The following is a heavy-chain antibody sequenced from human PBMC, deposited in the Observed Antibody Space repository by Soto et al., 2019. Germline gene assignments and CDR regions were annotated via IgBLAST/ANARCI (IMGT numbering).Heavy chain of an antibody. CDR2: TYYRSKWYN. J-gene: IGHJ3*02. V-gene: IGHV6-1*01. CDR3: ARRPYQWLSKKYAFDI. CDR1: GDSVSSNSAA. Sequence: SQTLSLTWAIAGDSVSSNSAAWNWIRQSPSRGLEWLGRTYYRSKWYNDYAVSVKSRITINPDTSKNQFSLQLNSVTPEDTAVYYCARRPYQWLSKKYAFDIWGQGTMVAFSS. D-gene: IGHD6-19*01.